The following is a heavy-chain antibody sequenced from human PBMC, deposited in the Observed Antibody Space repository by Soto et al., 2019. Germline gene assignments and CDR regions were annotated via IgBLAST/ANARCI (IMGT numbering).Heavy chain of an antibody. CDR1: GYSFTNND. J-gene: IGHJ6*02. V-gene: IGHV1-69*06. D-gene: IGHD3-3*01. CDR3: ARQNYDFWSGYRWDYYYYGMDV. CDR2: IIPIFGTA. Sequence: SSVKVSCKASGYSFTNNDVSWVRQAPGQGLEWMGGIIPIFGTANYAQKFQGRVTITADKSTSTAYMELSSLRSEDTAVYYCARQNYDFWSGYRWDYYYYGMDVWGQGTTVTVSS.